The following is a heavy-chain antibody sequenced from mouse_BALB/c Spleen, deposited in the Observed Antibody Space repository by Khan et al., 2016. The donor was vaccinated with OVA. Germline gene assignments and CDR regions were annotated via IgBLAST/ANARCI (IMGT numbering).Heavy chain of an antibody. Sequence: VRLQQSGTVLARPVASVKMSCKASGYSFTSYLIHWVKQRPGQGLEWIGDIYPGNIDTTYNQKFKDKAKLTACTSANTAYMELSSLTNEDSAVYYCARGGYSSFADWGQGNLGNVSA. CDR3: ARGGYSSFAD. D-gene: IGHD1-3*01. J-gene: IGHJ3*01. V-gene: IGHV1-5*01. CDR1: GYSFTSYL. CDR2: IYPGNIDT.